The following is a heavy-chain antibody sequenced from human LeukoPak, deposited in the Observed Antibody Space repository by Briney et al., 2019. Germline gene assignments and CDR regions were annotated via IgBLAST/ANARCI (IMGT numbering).Heavy chain of an antibody. CDR3: ARGSIAAAGGS. D-gene: IGHD6-13*01. Sequence: TGGSLRLSCAASGFTFSSYSMNWVRQAPGKGLGWVSSISSSSSYIYYADSVKGRFTISRDNAKNSLYLQMNSLRAEDTAVYYCARGSIAAAGGSWGQGTLVTVSS. V-gene: IGHV3-21*01. CDR1: GFTFSSYS. J-gene: IGHJ4*02. CDR2: ISSSSSYI.